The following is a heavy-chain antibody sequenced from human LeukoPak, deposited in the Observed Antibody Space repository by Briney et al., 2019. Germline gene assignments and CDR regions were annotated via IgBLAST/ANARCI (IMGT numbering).Heavy chain of an antibody. CDR1: GFTFSSYS. V-gene: IGHV3-48*02. CDR2: IGSGGGTI. CDR3: ARDSQYAFDS. Sequence: GGSLRLSCAASGFTFSSYSMNWVRQAPGKGLEWVSYIGSGGGTIYYADSVKGRFTISRDNAKNSLYLQMNSLRDEDTAVYYCARDSQYAFDSWGQGTMVTVSS. J-gene: IGHJ3*02.